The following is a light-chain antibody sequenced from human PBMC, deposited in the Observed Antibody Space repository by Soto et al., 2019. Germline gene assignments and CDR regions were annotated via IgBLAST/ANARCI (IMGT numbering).Light chain of an antibody. CDR2: DAS. CDR1: QTISNW. Sequence: DIQMTQSPSTLSASVGDRVTITCRASQTISNWLAWYQQKPGKAPKLLIYDASSLEGGVPSRFSGSGSGTEFTLTPSSLQPDDFATYYCQQYYSYCTFGQGTKVEIK. CDR3: QQYYSYCT. J-gene: IGKJ1*01. V-gene: IGKV1-5*01.